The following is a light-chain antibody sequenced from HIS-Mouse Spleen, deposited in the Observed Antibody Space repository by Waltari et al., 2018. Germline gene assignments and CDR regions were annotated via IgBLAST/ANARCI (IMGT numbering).Light chain of an antibody. J-gene: IGLJ2*01. V-gene: IGLV2-14*03. Sequence: QSALTQPASVSGSPGQSITISCTGTSSDVGGYNYVSWYQQHPGKAPKLMIYDVSTPPSGVSNRFSGSKSGNTASLTISGLQAEDEADYYCSSYTSSSTEVFGGGTKLTVL. CDR1: SSDVGGYNY. CDR2: DVS. CDR3: SSYTSSSTEV.